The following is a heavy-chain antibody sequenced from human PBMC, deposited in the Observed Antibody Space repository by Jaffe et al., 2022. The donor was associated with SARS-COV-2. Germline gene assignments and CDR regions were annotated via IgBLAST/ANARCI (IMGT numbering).Heavy chain of an antibody. CDR1: GYTFTSYG. D-gene: IGHD4-17*01. Sequence: QVQLVQSGAEVKKPGASVKVSCKASGYTFTSYGISWVRQAPGQGLEWMGWISAYNGNTNYAQKLQGRVTMTTDTSTSTAYMELRSLRSDDTAVYYCARSYWGYDYGDYRDSYWFDPWGQGTLVTVSS. CDR2: ISAYNGNT. CDR3: ARSYWGYDYGDYRDSYWFDP. V-gene: IGHV1-18*01. J-gene: IGHJ5*02.